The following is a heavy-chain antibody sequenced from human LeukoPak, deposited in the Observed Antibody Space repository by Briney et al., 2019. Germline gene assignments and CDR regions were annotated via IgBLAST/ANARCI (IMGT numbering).Heavy chain of an antibody. CDR2: ISAYNGNT. CDR1: GYTFTSYG. V-gene: IGHV1-18*01. Sequence: ASVKVSCKASGYTFTSYGISWVRQAPGQGLEWMGWISAYNGNTNYAQKLQGRVTMTTDTSTSTAYMELRSLRSDDTAVYYCARDLLRYFDWHISGVAFDIWGQGTMVTVSS. D-gene: IGHD3-9*01. J-gene: IGHJ3*02. CDR3: ARDLLRYFDWHISGVAFDI.